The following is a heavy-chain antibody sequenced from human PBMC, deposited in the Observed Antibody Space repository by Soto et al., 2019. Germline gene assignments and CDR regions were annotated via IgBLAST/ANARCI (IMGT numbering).Heavy chain of an antibody. CDR3: ARGLITGSHYSGGWYYFDS. CDR2: INHSGSA. CDR1: GESFSGYI. J-gene: IGHJ4*02. V-gene: IGHV4-34*01. Sequence: SETLSLTCAVYGESFSGYIWTWIRQTPGKGLQWIGQINHSGSAYYNPSLKSRVTISVHTSNSQFSLELSSVAAADTAVYYCARGLITGSHYSGGWYYFDSWGQGTQGTVSS. D-gene: IGHD6-19*01.